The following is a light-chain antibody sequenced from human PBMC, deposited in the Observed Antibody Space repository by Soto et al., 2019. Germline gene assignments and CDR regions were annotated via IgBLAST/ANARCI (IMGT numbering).Light chain of an antibody. CDR2: DTS. CDR1: QSVSNS. J-gene: IGKJ5*01. V-gene: IGKV3-11*01. CDR3: LQRSHWPT. Sequence: IVLTQSPATLSLSPGERATLACRASQSVSNSLAWYQQKPGQAPRLLIYDTSNRATGIPARFSGSGSGTDFALTISSLEPEDFAVYYCLQRSHWPTFGQGTRLEIK.